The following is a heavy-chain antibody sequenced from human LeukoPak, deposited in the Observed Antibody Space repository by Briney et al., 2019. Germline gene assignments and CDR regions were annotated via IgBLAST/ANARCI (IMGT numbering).Heavy chain of an antibody. CDR3: ARDRYGDGFAHFDY. Sequence: GESLKISCKGSGYSFTSDWIGWVRQMPGKGLEWMGIIYPDDSDTRYSPSFEGQVTISVDTSITTAYMDLSRLTSDDTAVYHCARDRYGDGFAHFDYWGQGALVTVSS. CDR2: IYPDDSDT. CDR1: GYSFTSDW. V-gene: IGHV5-51*01. J-gene: IGHJ4*02. D-gene: IGHD5-24*01.